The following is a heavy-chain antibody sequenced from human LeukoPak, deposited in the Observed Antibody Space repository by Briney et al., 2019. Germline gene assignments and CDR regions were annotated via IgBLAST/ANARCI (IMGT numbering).Heavy chain of an antibody. Sequence: GGSLRLSCAASGFTFSNYAMSWVRQAPGKGLEWVSAMSGSGASTFYADSVKGRFTISRDNSKNSLYLQMNSLRAEDTAVYYCARCSETKVDYSGQGTLVTVSS. V-gene: IGHV3-23*01. CDR2: MSGSGAST. J-gene: IGHJ4*02. D-gene: IGHD4-17*01. CDR3: ARCSETKVDY. CDR1: GFTFSNYA.